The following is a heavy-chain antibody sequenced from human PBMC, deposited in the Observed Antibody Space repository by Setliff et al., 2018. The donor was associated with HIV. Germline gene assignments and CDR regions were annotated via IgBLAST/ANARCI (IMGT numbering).Heavy chain of an antibody. CDR3: ARGRLRTVTSLIKKRASYTWLDP. J-gene: IGHJ5*02. D-gene: IGHD3-16*01. CDR1: GGSFSGDY. CDR2: ISQTRST. V-gene: IGHV4-34*01. Sequence: SETLSLTCAVYGGSFSGDYWVWIRQSPGKGLEWIGDISQTRSTNYDPYLKSRVTISLDTSKNQLSLKLTSVSAADTAVYYCARGRLRTVTSLIKKRASYTWLDPWGQGTLVTVSS.